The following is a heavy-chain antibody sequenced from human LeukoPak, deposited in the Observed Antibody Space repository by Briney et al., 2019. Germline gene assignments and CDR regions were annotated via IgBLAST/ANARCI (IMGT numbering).Heavy chain of an antibody. V-gene: IGHV1-2*02. CDR3: ARGPMLYGSGRLYYYYYYMDV. Sequence: ASVKVSCKASGGNFSSYAISWVRQAPGQGLEWMGWINPNSGGTNYAQKFQGRVTMTRDTSISTAYMELSRLRSDDTAVYYCARGPMLYGSGRLYYYYYYMDVWGKGTTVTISS. CDR1: GGNFSSYA. CDR2: INPNSGGT. J-gene: IGHJ6*03. D-gene: IGHD3-10*01.